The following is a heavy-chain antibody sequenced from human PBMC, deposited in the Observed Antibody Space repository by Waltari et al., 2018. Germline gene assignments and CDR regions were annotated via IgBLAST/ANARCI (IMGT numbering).Heavy chain of an antibody. CDR3: ARTKPYCGGDCYYDY. J-gene: IGHJ4*02. CDR2: IWYDGSNK. CDR1: GFTFSSYG. D-gene: IGHD2-21*02. V-gene: IGHV3-33*01. Sequence: QVQLVESGGGVVQPGRSLSLSCAASGFTFSSYGMHWVRQAPGKGLEWVAVIWYDGSNKYYADSVKGRFTISRDNSKNTLYLQMNSLRAEDTAVYYCARTKPYCGGDCYYDYWGQGTLVTVSS.